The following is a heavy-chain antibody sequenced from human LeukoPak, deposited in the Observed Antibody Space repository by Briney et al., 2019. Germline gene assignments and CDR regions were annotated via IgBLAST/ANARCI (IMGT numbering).Heavy chain of an antibody. CDR2: IKEDGSEK. Sequence: GGSLRLSCAASGFTLSSYWMSWVREAPGKGLERVANIKEDGSEKYYVDSVKGRFTISRDNAKNSLYLHMNSLTAEDTAMYYCARDWVAGVPFDAFDIWGQGTMVSVSS. CDR1: GFTLSSYW. V-gene: IGHV3-7*03. D-gene: IGHD3-10*01. CDR3: ARDWVAGVPFDAFDI. J-gene: IGHJ3*02.